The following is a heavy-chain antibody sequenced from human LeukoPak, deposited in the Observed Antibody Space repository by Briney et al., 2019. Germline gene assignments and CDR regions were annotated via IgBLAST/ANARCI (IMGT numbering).Heavy chain of an antibody. V-gene: IGHV4-39*07. D-gene: IGHD2-2*01. Sequence: SETLSLTCTVSSGSISTRNYYWGLVRQPPGRGLEWIGEINYSGSTNYNPSLKSRATISVDTSKNQFSLKLSSVTAAATAVYFCARLAPVRRPCSSTSCYDFRYFDYWGQGTLVTVSS. CDR3: ARLAPVRRPCSSTSCYDFRYFDY. CDR1: SGSISTRNYY. J-gene: IGHJ4*02. CDR2: INYSGST.